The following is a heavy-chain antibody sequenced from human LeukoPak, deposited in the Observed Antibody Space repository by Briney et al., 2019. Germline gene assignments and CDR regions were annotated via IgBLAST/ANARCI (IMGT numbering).Heavy chain of an antibody. CDR2: IYYSGST. V-gene: IGHV4-30-4*01. CDR3: ARRDNGWFDL. J-gene: IGHJ5*02. CDR1: GGSISSGDHY. D-gene: IGHD2-8*01. Sequence: SETLSLTCTVSGGSISSGDHYWSWIRQPPGEGLEWIAYIYYSGSTYYNPSLKGRVTISVDTSKNQLSLKLSSVTAADTAVYYYARRDNGWFDLWGQGTLVTVSS.